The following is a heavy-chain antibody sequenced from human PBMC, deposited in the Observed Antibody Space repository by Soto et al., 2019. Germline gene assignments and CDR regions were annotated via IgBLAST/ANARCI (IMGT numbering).Heavy chain of an antibody. D-gene: IGHD1-1*01. J-gene: IGHJ6*02. CDR2: IYPDDSDT. CDR3: ARTSTTNRYYGMDV. Sequence: GESLKISCKGSGYTFTSHWIGWVRQMPGKGLEWMGIIYPDDSDTRYSPSFQGQVTISADRSTSTAYLQWSSLKASDSAMYYCARTSTTNRYYGMDVWGQGTTVTVSS. CDR1: GYTFTSHW. V-gene: IGHV5-51*01.